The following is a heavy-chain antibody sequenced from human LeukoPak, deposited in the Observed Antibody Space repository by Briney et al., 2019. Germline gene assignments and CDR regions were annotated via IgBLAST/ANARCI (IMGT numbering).Heavy chain of an antibody. CDR2: IYHSGST. CDR1: GYSISSGYY. J-gene: IGHJ6*03. V-gene: IGHV4-38-2*01. Sequence: SETLSLTCAVSGYSISSGYYWGWIRQPPGKGLEWVGSIYHSGSTYYNPSLKSRITISVDTSKNQFSLKLSSVTAADTAVYYYARHRVESITIFGVVPDMDVWGKGTTVTVSS. CDR3: ARHRVESITIFGVVPDMDV. D-gene: IGHD3-3*01.